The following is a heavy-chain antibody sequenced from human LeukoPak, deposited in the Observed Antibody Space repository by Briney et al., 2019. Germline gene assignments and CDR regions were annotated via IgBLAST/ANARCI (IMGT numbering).Heavy chain of an antibody. J-gene: IGHJ4*02. CDR2: ISGSGRTI. CDR3: AREFTY. CDR1: EFTFSKYG. Sequence: PGRSLRLSCAASEFTFSKYGMNWVRQAPGKGLEWVSYISGSGRTIYYADSVKGRFTISRDNAKNSLYLQMNSLGAEDTAVYYCAREFTYWGQGTLVTVSS. V-gene: IGHV3-48*03.